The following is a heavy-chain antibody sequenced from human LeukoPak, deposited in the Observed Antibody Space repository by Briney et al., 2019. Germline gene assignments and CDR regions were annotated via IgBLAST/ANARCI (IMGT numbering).Heavy chain of an antibody. CDR1: GFTFSNYA. CDR3: AKAVRGYSSSSDY. J-gene: IGHJ4*02. D-gene: IGHD6-13*01. CDR2: VSGSGGST. V-gene: IGHV3-23*01. Sequence: GGSLRLSCAASGFTFSNYAMNWVRQAPGKGLEWASVVSGSGGSTYYADSVKGRFTISRDNSKNTLYLQMNSLRAEDTAVYYCAKAVRGYSSSSDYWGQGTLVTVSS.